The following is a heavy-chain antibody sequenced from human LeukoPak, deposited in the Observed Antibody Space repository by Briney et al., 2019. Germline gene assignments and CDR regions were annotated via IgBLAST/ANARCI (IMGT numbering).Heavy chain of an antibody. J-gene: IGHJ1*01. CDR3: ARDSYSGSYYGYFQH. Sequence: GGSLRLSCAASGFTFSSYAMHWVRQAPGKGLEYVSAISSNGGSTYYANSVKGRFTISRDNSKNTLYLQMGSLRAEGMAVYYCARDSYSGSYYGYFQHWGQGTLVTVSS. CDR1: GFTFSSYA. D-gene: IGHD1-26*01. CDR2: ISSNGGST. V-gene: IGHV3-64*01.